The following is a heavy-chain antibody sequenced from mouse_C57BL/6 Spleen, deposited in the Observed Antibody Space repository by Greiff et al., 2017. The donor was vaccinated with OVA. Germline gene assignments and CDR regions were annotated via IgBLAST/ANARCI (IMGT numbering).Heavy chain of an antibody. CDR3: AREGFTTGVFYWYFDV. V-gene: IGHV5S21*01. J-gene: IGHJ1*03. CDR1: GFTFSSYA. D-gene: IGHD1-1*01. CDR2: ISSGGDYI. Sequence: EVKLMESGEGLVKPGGSLKLSCAASGFTFSSYAMSWVRQTPEKRLEWVAYISSGGDYIYYADTVKGRFTISRDNARNTLYLQMSSLKSEDTAMYYCAREGFTTGVFYWYFDVWGTGATVTVSS.